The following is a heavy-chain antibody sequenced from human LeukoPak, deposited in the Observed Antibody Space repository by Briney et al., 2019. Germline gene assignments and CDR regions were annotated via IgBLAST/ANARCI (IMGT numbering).Heavy chain of an antibody. CDR3: AKGYCSGGSCYFSPSDY. Sequence: GGSLRLSCAASGFTFSSYAMSWVRQAPGKGLEWVSAISGSGGSTYYADSVKGRFTISRDNSKNTLYLQMNSLRAEDTAVYYCAKGYCSGGSCYFSPSDYWGQGTLVTVSS. J-gene: IGHJ4*02. D-gene: IGHD2-15*01. CDR2: ISGSGGST. V-gene: IGHV3-23*01. CDR1: GFTFSSYA.